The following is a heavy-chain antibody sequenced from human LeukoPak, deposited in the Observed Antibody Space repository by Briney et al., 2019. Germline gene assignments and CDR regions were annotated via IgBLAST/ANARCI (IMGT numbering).Heavy chain of an antibody. V-gene: IGHV3-23*01. D-gene: IGHD4-17*01. CDR2: ISGSGGST. CDR1: GFTFSSYA. CDR3: TKDPNGDYIGAFDM. J-gene: IGHJ3*02. Sequence: GGSLRLSCAASGFTFSSYAMSWVRQAPGKGLEWVSAISGSGGSTYYADSVKGRFTLSRDNSRNTLFLHMDSLRADDTAVYYCTKDPNGDYIGAFDMWGPGTLVTVSS.